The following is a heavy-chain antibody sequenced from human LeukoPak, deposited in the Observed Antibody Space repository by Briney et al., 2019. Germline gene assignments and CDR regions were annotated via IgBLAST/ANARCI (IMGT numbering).Heavy chain of an antibody. V-gene: IGHV3-15*01. CDR3: TRNYDILTGYYRRSDAFDI. CDR2: IKSKTDGGTT. CDR1: GFTFSNAW. D-gene: IGHD3-9*01. J-gene: IGHJ3*02. Sequence: GGSLRLSCAASGFTFSNAWMSWVRQAPGKGLEWVGRIKSKTDGGTTDYAAPVKGRFTISRDDSKNTLYLQMNSLKTEDTAVYYCTRNYDILTGYYRRSDAFDIWDQGTMVTVSS.